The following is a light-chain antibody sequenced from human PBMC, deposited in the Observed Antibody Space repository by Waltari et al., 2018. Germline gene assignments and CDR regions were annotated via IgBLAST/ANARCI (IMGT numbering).Light chain of an antibody. CDR2: DAS. J-gene: IGKJ3*01. Sequence: EIVLTQSPATMSLSPGERATLSCSASQSLSSYLAWYQQRPGQAPRLLIYDASNRATGIPARFSGSGFGTDFTLTISSLEPEDFAVYYCQQRSAWPPTFGPGTRVDIK. V-gene: IGKV3-11*01. CDR1: QSLSSY. CDR3: QQRSAWPPT.